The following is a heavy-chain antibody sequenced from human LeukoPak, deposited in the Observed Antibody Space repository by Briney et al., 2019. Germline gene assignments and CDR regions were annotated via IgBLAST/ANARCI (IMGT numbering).Heavy chain of an antibody. J-gene: IGHJ4*02. CDR3: ATYRQVLLPFES. Sequence: GGSLRLSCVSSGFTFSSYAMSWVRQAPGKGLEWVSTIGGTGVRTYYADSVKGRFTISRDNSKNTLYLQINTLRAEDTAIYYCATYRQVLLPFESWGQGTLVTVSS. D-gene: IGHD2-8*02. CDR2: IGGTGVRT. V-gene: IGHV3-23*01. CDR1: GFTFSSYA.